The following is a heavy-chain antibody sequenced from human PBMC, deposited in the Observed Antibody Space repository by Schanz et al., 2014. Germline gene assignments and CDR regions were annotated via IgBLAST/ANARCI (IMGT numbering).Heavy chain of an antibody. CDR1: GFTFSSYG. D-gene: IGHD1-7*01. V-gene: IGHV3-21*01. CDR2: ISSTSSYI. Sequence: VQLVESGGGVVQPGRSRRLSCEASGFTFSSYGMHWVRQAPGKGLEWVSSISSTSSYIFYADSVKGRFTISRDNAKNSLYLQMNSLRAEDTAVYYCAMGGYQLHHWGQGTLVTVSS. CDR3: AMGGYQLHH. J-gene: IGHJ4*02.